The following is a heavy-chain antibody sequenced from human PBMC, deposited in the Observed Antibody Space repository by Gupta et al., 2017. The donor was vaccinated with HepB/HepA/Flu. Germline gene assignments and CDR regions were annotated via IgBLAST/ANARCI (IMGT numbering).Heavy chain of an antibody. CDR3: AKAYCGGDCYRFRYYYYGMDV. D-gene: IGHD2-21*02. CDR2: ISGSGGST. V-gene: IGHV3-23*01. J-gene: IGHJ6*02. Sequence: VSAISGSGGSTYYADSMKGRFTISRDNSKNTLYLQMNSLRAEDTAVYYCAKAYCGGDCYRFRYYYYGMDVWGQGTTVTVSS.